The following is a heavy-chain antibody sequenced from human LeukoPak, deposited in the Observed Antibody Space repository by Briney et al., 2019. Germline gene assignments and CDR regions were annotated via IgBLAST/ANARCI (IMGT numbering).Heavy chain of an antibody. CDR2: ISWDGGNS. D-gene: IGHD5-18*01. J-gene: IGHJ4*02. V-gene: IGHV3-43*01. CDR3: AKARKRGYAYGSVGS. CDR1: GFIFDDYT. Sequence: GGSLRLSCAASGFIFDDYTMHWVRQAPAKGLEWVSVISWDGGNSFYADSVKGRFTVSRDNNRKSLYLQMHSLRPEDTAFYYCAKARKRGYAYGSVGSWGQRTLVTVSS.